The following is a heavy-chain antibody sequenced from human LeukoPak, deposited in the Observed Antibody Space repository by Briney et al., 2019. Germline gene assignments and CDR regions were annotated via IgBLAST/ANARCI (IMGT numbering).Heavy chain of an antibody. CDR1: GFTFSSYS. D-gene: IGHD1-26*01. CDR2: ITSSSSTA. Sequence: GGSLRLSCAASGFTFSSYSMNWVRQAPGKGLEWVSKITSSSSTAFYADSVKGRFTISRDNAKNSLYLQMNSLRAEDTAVYYCAKTPTPSPRVGATLLPDYWGQGTLVTVSS. V-gene: IGHV3-48*01. CDR3: AKTPTPSPRVGATLLPDY. J-gene: IGHJ4*02.